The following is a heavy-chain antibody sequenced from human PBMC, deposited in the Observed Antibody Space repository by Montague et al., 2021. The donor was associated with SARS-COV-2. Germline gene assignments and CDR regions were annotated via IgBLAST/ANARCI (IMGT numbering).Heavy chain of an antibody. CDR2: ISYDGINK. CDR1: GFTFSSYA. V-gene: IGHV3-30-3*01. CDR3: ARGGFLGWFTTMFDY. D-gene: IGHD3/OR15-3a*01. J-gene: IGHJ4*02. Sequence: SLRLSCAASGFTFSSYAMHWVRQAPGKGLEWVALISYDGINKYYADSVEGRFTIARDNSKNTLYLQMSSLKPEDTAVYYCARGGFLGWFTTMFDYWGQGTLVTVSS.